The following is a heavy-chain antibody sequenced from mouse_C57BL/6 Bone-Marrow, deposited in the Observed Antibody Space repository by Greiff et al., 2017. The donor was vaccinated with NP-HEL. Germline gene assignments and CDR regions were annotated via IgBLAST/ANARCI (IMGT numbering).Heavy chain of an antibody. Sequence: QVQLKQPGAELVRPGTSVKLSCKASGYTFTSYWMHWVKQRPGQGLEWIGVIDPSDSYTNYNQKFKGKATLTVDTSSSTAYMQLSSLTSEDSAVYYCARWDGSSYVGYFDVWGTGTTVTVSS. CDR3: ARWDGSSYVGYFDV. V-gene: IGHV1-59*01. CDR1: GYTFTSYW. D-gene: IGHD1-1*01. J-gene: IGHJ1*03. CDR2: IDPSDSYT.